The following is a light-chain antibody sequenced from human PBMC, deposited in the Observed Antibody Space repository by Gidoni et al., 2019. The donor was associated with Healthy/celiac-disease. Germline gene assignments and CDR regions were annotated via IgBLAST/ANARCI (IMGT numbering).Light chain of an antibody. CDR3: QQRSNWPPWT. CDR1: QSVSSY. Sequence: EIVLTQSPATLSLSPGERATLSCRASQSVSSYLAWYQQKPGQAPRLLIYDASNRATGIPARFSGSVSVTDFTLTISSLEPEDFAVYYCQQRSNWPPWTFXXXTKVEIK. J-gene: IGKJ1*01. V-gene: IGKV3-11*01. CDR2: DAS.